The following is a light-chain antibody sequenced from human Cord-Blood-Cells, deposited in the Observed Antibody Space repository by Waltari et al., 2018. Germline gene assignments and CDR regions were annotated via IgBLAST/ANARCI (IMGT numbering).Light chain of an antibody. J-gene: IGKJ3*01. CDR2: AAS. V-gene: IGKV1-39*01. CDR1: QSISSY. CDR3: QQSYSTPGGT. Sequence: DIQMTQSPSSLSASVGDRVTITCRSSQSISSYLNWYQQKPGKAPKLLIYAASSLQSGVPSRFSGSGSGTDFTLTISSLQPEDFATYYGQQSYSTPGGTFGPGTKVDIK.